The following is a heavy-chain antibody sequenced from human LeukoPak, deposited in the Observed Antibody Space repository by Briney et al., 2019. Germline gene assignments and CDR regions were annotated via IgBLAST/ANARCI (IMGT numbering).Heavy chain of an antibody. CDR3: AKDAYGGATFFYYMDV. J-gene: IGHJ6*03. Sequence: AGGSLRHSCAGSGFTFDDYAMHWVRQTPGKGLEWVSGISWNSGNIAYADFVGGRFTISRDNAKNSLSLQMNSLSDEDTAVYYCAKDAYGGATFFYYMDVWGKGTTVTVSS. CDR2: ISWNSGNI. D-gene: IGHD2/OR15-2a*01. CDR1: GFTFDDYA. V-gene: IGHV3-9*01.